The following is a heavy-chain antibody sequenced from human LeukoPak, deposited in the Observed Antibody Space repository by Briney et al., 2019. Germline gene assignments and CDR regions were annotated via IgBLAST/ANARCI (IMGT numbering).Heavy chain of an antibody. CDR1: GGSFSSGGYY. Sequence: PSRSLSLTCTVSGGSFSSGGYYWSWLRQHPGMGLEWIGYIYYSGSTYYNPSLKSRVTISVDTSKNQFSMKLSSVTAAGTAVYYCVAVISLNWFGRWGQGTLVTVSS. J-gene: IGHJ5*02. CDR2: IYYSGST. V-gene: IGHV4-31*03. CDR3: VAVISLNWFGR. D-gene: IGHD2-21*01.